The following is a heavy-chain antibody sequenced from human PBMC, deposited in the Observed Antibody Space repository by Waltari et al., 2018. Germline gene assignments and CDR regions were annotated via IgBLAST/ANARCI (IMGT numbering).Heavy chain of an antibody. J-gene: IGHJ6*02. CDR2: INSDGSDT. CDR3: ARVARKTYSSPVPGRDYYYGMDV. Sequence: EEQLVESGGGLIQPGESLRVSCAVSGFTFNKYWMNWVRQSPGKGLVWVARINSDGSDTSYADLVKGRFTISRDNAKNTVDLQMKSLRAEDTAVYFCARVARKTYSSPVPGRDYYYGMDVWGLGTTVTVSS. V-gene: IGHV3-74*01. D-gene: IGHD3-22*01. CDR1: GFTFNKYW.